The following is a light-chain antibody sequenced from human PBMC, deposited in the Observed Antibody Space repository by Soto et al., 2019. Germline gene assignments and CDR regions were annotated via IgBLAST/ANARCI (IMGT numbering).Light chain of an antibody. V-gene: IGKV3D-15*02. J-gene: IGKJ5*01. Sequence: DIEMTQSPPILSVSPGEGATLSCRASQRISTNLAWYQHIPGQAPRLLIYGASRRATGIPARFSGSASGTDFTLTISRLEPEDFAVYFCQQYSDLPMTFGQGTRLEIK. CDR3: QQYSDLPMT. CDR1: QRISTN. CDR2: GAS.